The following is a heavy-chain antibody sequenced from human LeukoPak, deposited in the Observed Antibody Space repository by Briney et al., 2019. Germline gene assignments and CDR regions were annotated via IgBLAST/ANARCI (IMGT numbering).Heavy chain of an antibody. V-gene: IGHV1-2*02. J-gene: IGHJ4*02. Sequence: GASVKVSCKASGYTFTGYYIHWVRQAPGQGLEWMGWINPNSGGTNYAQKFQGRVTMTRDTSISTAYMELSRLRSDDTAVYYCARDRDLSEYSSGWCPFDYWGQGTLVTVSS. CDR2: INPNSGGT. CDR3: ARDRDLSEYSSGWCPFDY. D-gene: IGHD6-19*01. CDR1: GYTFTGYY.